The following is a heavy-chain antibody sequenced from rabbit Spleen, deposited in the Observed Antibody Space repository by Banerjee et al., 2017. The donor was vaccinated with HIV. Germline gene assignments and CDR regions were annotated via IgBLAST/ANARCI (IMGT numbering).Heavy chain of an antibody. Sequence: QQQLEESGGGLVKPGGTLTLTRKASGIDFSSGYDMSWVRQAPGKGLEWIGCIATITGKTFYATWAKGRFTISRASSTTVFLQVTRLTVAGTATYFCARDLPEIVGWNFGFWGQGTLVTVS. CDR1: GIDFSSGYD. CDR3: ARDLPEIVGWNFGF. V-gene: IGHV1S45*01. D-gene: IGHD1-1*01. CDR2: IATITGKT. J-gene: IGHJ3*01.